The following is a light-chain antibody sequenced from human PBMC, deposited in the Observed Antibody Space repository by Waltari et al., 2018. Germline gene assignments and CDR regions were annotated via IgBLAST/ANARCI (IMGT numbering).Light chain of an antibody. J-gene: IGLJ2*01. Sequence: QPATVSGSPTQSITISRTGTSSDVGSYTLVSWYQQHPGKAPKLMIFDVNKRPSGISNRFSGSKSGNTASLTISGLQAEDEADYYCCSYAGSSTFVFGGGTKLTVL. CDR2: DVN. CDR1: SSDVGSYTL. V-gene: IGLV2-23*02. CDR3: CSYAGSSTFV.